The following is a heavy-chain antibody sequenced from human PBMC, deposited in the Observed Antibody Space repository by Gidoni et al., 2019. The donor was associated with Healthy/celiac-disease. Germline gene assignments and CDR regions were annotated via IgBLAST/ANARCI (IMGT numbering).Heavy chain of an antibody. CDR1: CFTFRSYA. V-gene: IGHV3-23*01. CDR2: ISGSGGST. Sequence: EVQLLESGGGSVQPGGSLRPSCEASCFTFRSYAMSWVRQAPGKGLEWVSAISGSGGSTYYADSVKGRFTISRDNSKNTLYLQMNSLRAEDTAVYYCAKARGSGKAGIFDYWGQGTLVTVSS. J-gene: IGHJ4*02. D-gene: IGHD3-10*01. CDR3: AKARGSGKAGIFDY.